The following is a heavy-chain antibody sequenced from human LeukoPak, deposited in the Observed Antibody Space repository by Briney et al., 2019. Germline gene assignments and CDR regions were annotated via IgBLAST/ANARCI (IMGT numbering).Heavy chain of an antibody. J-gene: IGHJ4*02. D-gene: IGHD3-10*01. CDR3: AIDQGYGLGVDYGDY. CDR2: IHRGGNT. V-gene: IGHV3-66*01. CDR1: GFTLSGTY. Sequence: RGSLRHSCAAPGFTLSGTYMSWVRPAPGKGLGWVSDIHRGGNTYYADSVKGRFTISRDSSKNTVFLQMDSLRAEDTAVYYCAIDQGYGLGVDYGDYWGQGTLVTVSS.